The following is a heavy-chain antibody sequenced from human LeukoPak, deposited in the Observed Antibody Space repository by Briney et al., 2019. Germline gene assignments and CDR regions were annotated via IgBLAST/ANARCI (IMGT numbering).Heavy chain of an antibody. Sequence: GGSLKLSCAASGFTFSGSAMHWVRQASGKGLEWVGRIRSKANSYATAYAASVKGRFTISRDDSKNTAYLQMNSLKTEDTAVYYCTSSRPLNDAFDIWGQGTMVTVSS. J-gene: IGHJ3*02. CDR3: TSSRPLNDAFDI. V-gene: IGHV3-73*01. CDR1: GFTFSGSA. CDR2: IRSKANSYAT. D-gene: IGHD6-6*01.